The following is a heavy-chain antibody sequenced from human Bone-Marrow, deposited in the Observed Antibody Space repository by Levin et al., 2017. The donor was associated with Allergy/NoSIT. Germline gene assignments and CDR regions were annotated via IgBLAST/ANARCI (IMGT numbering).Heavy chain of an antibody. D-gene: IGHD4-17*01. V-gene: IGHV4-34*01. CDR1: GGSFSGYY. CDR3: ARETTDYGDPLDAFDI. CDR2: INHSGST. J-gene: IGHJ3*02. Sequence: GSLRLSCAVYGGSFSGYYWSWIRQPPGKGLEWIGEINHSGSTNYNPSLKSRVTISVDTSKNQFSLKLSSVTAADTAVYYCARETTDYGDPLDAFDIWGQGTMVTVSS.